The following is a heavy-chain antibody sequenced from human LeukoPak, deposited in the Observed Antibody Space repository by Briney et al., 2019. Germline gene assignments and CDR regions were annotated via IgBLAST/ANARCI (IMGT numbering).Heavy chain of an antibody. Sequence: SVKVSYKASGGTFSSYAISLVRQAPGHGLEWMGGIIPIFGTANYAQKFQGRVTITADKSTSTAYMELSSLRSEDTAVYYCAKDRRWDVGRHFDYWGQGTLVTVSS. CDR2: IIPIFGTA. J-gene: IGHJ4*02. CDR1: GGTFSSYA. V-gene: IGHV1-69*06. D-gene: IGHD1-26*01. CDR3: AKDRRWDVGRHFDY.